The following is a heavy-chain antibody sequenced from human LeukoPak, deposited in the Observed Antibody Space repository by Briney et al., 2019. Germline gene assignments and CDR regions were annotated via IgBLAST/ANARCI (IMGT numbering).Heavy chain of an antibody. V-gene: IGHV3-21*01. D-gene: IGHD3-16*01. CDR1: GFTFSSYS. CDR2: ISSSSSYI. CDR3: ARDYYDYVWGSLYYFDY. J-gene: IGHJ4*02. Sequence: KPGGSLRLSCAASGFTFSSYSMNWVRQAPGKGLEWVSSISSSSSYIYYADSVKGRFTISRDNAKNSLYLQMNSLRAEDTAVYYCARDYYDYVWGSLYYFDYWGQGILVTVSS.